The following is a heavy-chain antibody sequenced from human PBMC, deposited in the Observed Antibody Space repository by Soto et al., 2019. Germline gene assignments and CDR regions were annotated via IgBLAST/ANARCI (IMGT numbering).Heavy chain of an antibody. Sequence: EVQLVEAGGGLVQPGGSLRLSCAASGFVFSTYRMNWVRQAPGKGLEWVSYISSSSSTIYYADSVQGRFTISRDNAKNSLYLQVNSLRDEDTAVYYCARPAGRVYYFDYWGQGNLVTVSS. CDR3: ARPAGRVYYFDY. CDR1: GFVFSTYR. D-gene: IGHD2-8*01. V-gene: IGHV3-48*02. CDR2: ISSSSSTI. J-gene: IGHJ4*02.